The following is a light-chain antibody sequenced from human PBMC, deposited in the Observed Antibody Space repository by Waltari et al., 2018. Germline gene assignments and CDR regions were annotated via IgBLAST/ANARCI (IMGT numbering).Light chain of an antibody. CDR3: QHYNNWLS. Sequence: EIVMTQSQATLSVSPGERATLFCRASQNVNSNLAWYQQRPGQAPRLLIFGAYTRATGVPARFSGSGSGTAFTLTISSLQSEDFAVYYCQHYNNWLSFGGGTKVEIK. V-gene: IGKV3-15*01. CDR2: GAY. CDR1: QNVNSN. J-gene: IGKJ4*01.